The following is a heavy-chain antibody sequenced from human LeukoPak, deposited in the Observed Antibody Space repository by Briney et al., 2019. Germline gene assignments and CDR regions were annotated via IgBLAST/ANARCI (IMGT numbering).Heavy chain of an antibody. J-gene: IGHJ6*03. V-gene: IGHV3-23*01. Sequence: PGGSLRLSCVVSLITLYYHVLIWVRQAPGKGLEWVSGINGVGDRADYADSVRGRFIISRDISKNTLYLQMYSLRADDTAVYYCTQDRFWTGSVDSNFYLVIWGKGTTVVVSS. CDR1: LITLYYHV. CDR2: INGVGDRA. CDR3: TQDRFWTGSVDSNFYLVI. D-gene: IGHD3/OR15-3a*01.